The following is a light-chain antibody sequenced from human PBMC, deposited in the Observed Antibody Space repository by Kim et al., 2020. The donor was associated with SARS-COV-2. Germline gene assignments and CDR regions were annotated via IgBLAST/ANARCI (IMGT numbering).Light chain of an antibody. CDR2: ENS. CDR3: QSCDGTTLI. J-gene: IGLJ2*01. CDR1: TGSSSSAS. Sequence: GKTVTISCPGSTGSSSSASVHWFQQRPGSAPATVVYENSRRPSGVPDRFSGSVDSASNSASLANSALVAEDDADYCCQSCDGTTLIFGGGTQLTVL. V-gene: IGLV6-57*02.